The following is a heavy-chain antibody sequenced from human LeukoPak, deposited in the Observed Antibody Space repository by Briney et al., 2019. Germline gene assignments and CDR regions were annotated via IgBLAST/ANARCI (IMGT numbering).Heavy chain of an antibody. V-gene: IGHV3-48*03. CDR1: GLTFSSYE. Sequence: GGSLRPSCAASGLTFSSYEMNWVSQAPGKGLEWVSYISSSGSTIYYADSVKGRFTISRDNAKNSLYLQTNSLRAEDTAVYYCASELRALYYGMDVWGQGTTVTVSS. D-gene: IGHD4-17*01. J-gene: IGHJ6*02. CDR2: ISSSGSTI. CDR3: ASELRALYYGMDV.